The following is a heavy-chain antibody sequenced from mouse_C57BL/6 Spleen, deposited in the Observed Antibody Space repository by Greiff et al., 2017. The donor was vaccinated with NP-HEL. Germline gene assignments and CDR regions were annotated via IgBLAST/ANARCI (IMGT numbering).Heavy chain of an antibody. CDR2: INPNNGGT. Sequence: EVKLLESGPELVKPGASVKIPCKASGYTFTDYNMDWVKQSHGKSLEWIGDINPNNGGTIYNQKFKGKATLTVDKSSSTAYMELRSLTSEDTAVYYCARTTTVVAAYYAMDYWGQGTSVTVSS. CDR1: GYTFTDYN. D-gene: IGHD1-1*01. V-gene: IGHV1-18*01. CDR3: ARTTTVVAAYYAMDY. J-gene: IGHJ4*01.